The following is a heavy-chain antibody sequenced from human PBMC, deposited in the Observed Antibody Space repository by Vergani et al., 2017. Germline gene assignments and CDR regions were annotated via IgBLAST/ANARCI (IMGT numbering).Heavy chain of an antibody. J-gene: IGHJ4*02. Sequence: QVQLQESGPGLVKPSETLSLTCTVSGGSISSYYWSWIRQPAGKGLEWIGRIYTSGSTNYNPSLKSRVTMSVGTSKNQFSLKLSSVTAADTAVYYCARAPNNWNDDLWYYFDYWGQGTLVTVSS. CDR3: ARAPNNWNDDLWYYFDY. CDR2: IYTSGST. D-gene: IGHD1-20*01. V-gene: IGHV4-4*07. CDR1: GGSISSYY.